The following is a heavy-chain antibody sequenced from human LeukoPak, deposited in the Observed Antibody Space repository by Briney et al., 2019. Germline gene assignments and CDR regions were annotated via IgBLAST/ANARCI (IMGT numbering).Heavy chain of an antibody. CDR1: GFTFSSFG. V-gene: IGHV3-23*01. J-gene: IGHJ4*02. D-gene: IGHD3-22*01. CDR2: ISGSGGTT. Sequence: GGSLRLSCAAFGFTFSSFGMSWVRQAPGKGLEWVSFISGSGGTTFYADSVKGRFTISRDISKNTLYLQMNSLRVQDTAVYYCAKDRLSVYYDPASHWGQGTLVTVSS. CDR3: AKDRLSVYYDPASH.